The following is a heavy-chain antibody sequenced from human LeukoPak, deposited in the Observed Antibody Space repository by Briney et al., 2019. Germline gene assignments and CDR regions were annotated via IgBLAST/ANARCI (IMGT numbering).Heavy chain of an antibody. D-gene: IGHD2-15*01. J-gene: IGHJ6*02. V-gene: IGHV3-64*01. Sequence: HPGGSLRLSCAASGFTFSSYAMHWVRQAPGKGLEYVSAISSNGGSTYYANSVKGRFTISRDNSKNTLYLQMGSLRAEDMAVYYCARSSPRELLPGDYYYGMDVWGQGTTVTVSS. CDR3: ARSSPRELLPGDYYYGMDV. CDR1: GFTFSSYA. CDR2: ISSNGGST.